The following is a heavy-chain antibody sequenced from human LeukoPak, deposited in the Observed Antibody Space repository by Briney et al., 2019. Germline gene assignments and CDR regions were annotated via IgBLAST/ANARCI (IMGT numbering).Heavy chain of an antibody. Sequence: SETLSLTCTTSGGSISSSSYYWGWIRQPPGKGLECIGSIFYSGRTYYNPSLKSRVTILVDTSKNQFSLKLSSVTAADTAVYYCARILYSSNIDYWGQGTLVTVSS. CDR2: IFYSGRT. J-gene: IGHJ4*02. CDR1: GGSISSSSYY. V-gene: IGHV4-39*07. D-gene: IGHD6-19*01. CDR3: ARILYSSNIDY.